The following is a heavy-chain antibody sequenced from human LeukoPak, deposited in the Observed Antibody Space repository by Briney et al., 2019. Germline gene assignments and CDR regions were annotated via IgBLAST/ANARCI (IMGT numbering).Heavy chain of an antibody. D-gene: IGHD3-9*01. Sequence: PSETLSLTCTVSGGSISRSYWSWIRQPPGKGLEWIGYIYYTGSTNYNPSLKSRVTISVDTSKRQFSLKLSSVTAADTAVYYCVTNYDILTSYRAYWGQGTLVTVSS. CDR1: GGSISRSY. J-gene: IGHJ4*02. CDR3: VTNYDILTSYRAY. V-gene: IGHV4-59*12. CDR2: IYYTGST.